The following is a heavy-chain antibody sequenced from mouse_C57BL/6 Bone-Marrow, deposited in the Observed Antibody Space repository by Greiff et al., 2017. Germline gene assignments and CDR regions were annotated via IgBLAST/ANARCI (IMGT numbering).Heavy chain of an antibody. CDR2: ICSGGSYT. CDR3: ARLAGYYAMDY. CDR1: GFTFSSYG. D-gene: IGHD3-3*01. J-gene: IGHJ4*01. V-gene: IGHV5-6*01. Sequence: EVQLVESGGDLVKPGGSLKLSCAASGFTFSSYGMSWVRQTPDKRLEWVATICSGGSYTFYPDSVQGRFPISRNNAKNTLYLQMSSLKSEGTAMYYCARLAGYYAMDYWGQGTSVTVSS.